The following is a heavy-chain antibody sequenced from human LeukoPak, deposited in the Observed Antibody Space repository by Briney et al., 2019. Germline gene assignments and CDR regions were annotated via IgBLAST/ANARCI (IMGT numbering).Heavy chain of an antibody. J-gene: IGHJ4*02. CDR1: GGSVSSGSYY. Sequence: SETLSLTCTVSGGSVSSGSYYWSWIRQPPGKGLEWIGYISYSGSTNYNPSLKSRVTISEDTSKNQFSLKLSSVTAADTAVYCCARTPSDYGDYVDYWGQGTLVTVSS. V-gene: IGHV4-61*01. CDR2: ISYSGST. CDR3: ARTPSDYGDYVDY. D-gene: IGHD4-17*01.